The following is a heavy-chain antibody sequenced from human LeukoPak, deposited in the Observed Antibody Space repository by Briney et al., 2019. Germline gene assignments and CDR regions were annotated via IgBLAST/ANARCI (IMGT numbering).Heavy chain of an antibody. V-gene: IGHV4-39*07. J-gene: IGHJ5*02. Sequence: PSETLSLTCTVSGGSISSSSYYWAWIRQPPGKGLEWIGTIYYSGNTYYNPSLKSRVTISVDTSKSQFSLKLSSMTAADTAVYYCARFGTTGTTLDPWGQGTLVAVSS. CDR2: IYYSGNT. CDR3: ARFGTTGTTLDP. D-gene: IGHD1-1*01. CDR1: GGSISSSSYY.